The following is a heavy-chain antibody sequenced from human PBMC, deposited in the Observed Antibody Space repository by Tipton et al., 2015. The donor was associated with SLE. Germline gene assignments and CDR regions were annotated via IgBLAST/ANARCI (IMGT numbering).Heavy chain of an antibody. J-gene: IGHJ3*02. CDR2: INHSGST. V-gene: IGHV4-34*01. D-gene: IGHD1-26*01. CDR1: GGSFSGYY. CDR3: AIEWATNAFDI. Sequence: TLSLTCAVYGGSFSGYYWSWIRQPPGKGLEWIGEINHSGSTNYNPSLKSRVTISVDTSKNRFSLKLSSVTAADTAVYYCAIEWATNAFDIWGQGTMVTVSS.